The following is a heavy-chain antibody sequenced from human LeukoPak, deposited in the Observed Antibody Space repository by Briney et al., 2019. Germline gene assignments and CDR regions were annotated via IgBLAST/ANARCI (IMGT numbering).Heavy chain of an antibody. Sequence: ASVKVSCKASGGTFSSYAISWVRQAPGQGLEWMGRIIPIFDIANYAQKFQGRVTITADKSTSTAYMELSSLRSEDTAVYYCARGGSIVVVPAATYYGMDVWGQGTTVTVSS. CDR3: ARGGSIVVVPAATYYGMDV. CDR2: IIPIFDIA. D-gene: IGHD2-2*01. J-gene: IGHJ6*02. V-gene: IGHV1-69*04. CDR1: GGTFSSYA.